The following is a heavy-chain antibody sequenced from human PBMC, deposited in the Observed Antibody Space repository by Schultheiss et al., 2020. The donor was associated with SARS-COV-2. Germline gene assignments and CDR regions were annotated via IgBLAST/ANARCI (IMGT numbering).Heavy chain of an antibody. CDR2: ISGSGGST. V-gene: IGHV3-23*01. Sequence: GGSLRLSCAASGFTFSSYAMSWVRQAPGKGLEWVSAISGSGGSTYYADSVKGRFTISRDNSKNTLYVQMNSLRAEDTAVYYCARVRRIVGATYFDYWGQGTLVTVSS. D-gene: IGHD1-26*01. J-gene: IGHJ4*02. CDR1: GFTFSSYA. CDR3: ARVRRIVGATYFDY.